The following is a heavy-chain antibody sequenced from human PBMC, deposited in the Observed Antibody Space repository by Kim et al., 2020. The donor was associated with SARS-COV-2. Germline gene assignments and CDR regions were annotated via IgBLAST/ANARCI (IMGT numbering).Heavy chain of an antibody. V-gene: IGHV3-23*01. CDR1: GFTFSSYA. D-gene: IGHD6-19*01. J-gene: IGHJ6*02. CDR3: ANAYSSGWHYYYGMDV. Sequence: GGSLRLSCAASGFTFSSYAMSWVRQAPGKGLEWVSAISGSGGSTYYADSVKGRFTISRDNSKNTLYLQMNSLRAEDTAVYYCANAYSSGWHYYYGMDVWGQGTTVTVSS. CDR2: ISGSGGST.